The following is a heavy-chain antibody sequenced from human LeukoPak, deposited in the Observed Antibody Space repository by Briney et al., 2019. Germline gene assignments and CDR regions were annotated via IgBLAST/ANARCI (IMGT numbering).Heavy chain of an antibody. D-gene: IGHD3-10*01. V-gene: IGHV4-38-2*02. CDR1: GYSISTGFY. CDR2: IYDKT. Sequence: PSETLSLTCGVSGYSISTGFYWGWVRQSPQKGLQWIGSIYDKTNYNPSFNTRVSISVDTSKNQFFLNLTSVTAADTAIYYCVREKKFGTPIDGFDNWGQGTMVTVSS. J-gene: IGHJ3*02. CDR3: VREKKFGTPIDGFDN.